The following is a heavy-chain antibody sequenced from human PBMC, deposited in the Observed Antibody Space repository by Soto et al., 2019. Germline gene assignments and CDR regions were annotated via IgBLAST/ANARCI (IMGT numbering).Heavy chain of an antibody. CDR1: GGSIISYY. CDR3: ARHAYSSSWYSYYYYYMDV. J-gene: IGHJ6*03. V-gene: IGHV4-59*08. Sequence: PSETLSLTCTVSGGSIISYYWSWIRQPPGKGLEWIGYIYYSGSTNYNPSLKSRVTISVDTSKNQFSLKLSSVTAADTAVYYCARHAYSSSWYSYYYYYMDVWGKGTTVTVSS. CDR2: IYYSGST. D-gene: IGHD6-13*01.